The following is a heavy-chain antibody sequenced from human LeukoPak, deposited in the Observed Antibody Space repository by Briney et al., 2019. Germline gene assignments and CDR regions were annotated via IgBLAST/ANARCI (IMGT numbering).Heavy chain of an antibody. D-gene: IGHD6-13*01. V-gene: IGHV4-4*02. J-gene: IGHJ4*02. CDR2: IHDSGIT. CDR1: GAFISTTYW. Sequence: SGTLSLTCAVSGAFISTTYWSSWVRQPPGKGLEWIGEIHDSGITNYNPSLESRVTISVDKSNKQFSLSLTSVAAADTAVYYCATRATAGPWWGQGTLVTVSS. CDR3: ATRATAGPW.